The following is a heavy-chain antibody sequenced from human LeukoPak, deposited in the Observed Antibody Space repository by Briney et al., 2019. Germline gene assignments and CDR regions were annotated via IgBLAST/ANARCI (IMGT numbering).Heavy chain of an antibody. CDR1: GGTFSSYV. V-gene: IGHV1-69*05. Sequence: SVKVSCKASGGTFSSYVISWVRQAPGQGLEWMGGIIPIFGTANYAQKFQGRVTITTDESTSTAYMELSSLRSEDTAVYYCARVVVPAAMGPYNWFDPWGQGTLVTVSS. J-gene: IGHJ5*02. D-gene: IGHD2-2*01. CDR3: ARVVVPAAMGPYNWFDP. CDR2: IIPIFGTA.